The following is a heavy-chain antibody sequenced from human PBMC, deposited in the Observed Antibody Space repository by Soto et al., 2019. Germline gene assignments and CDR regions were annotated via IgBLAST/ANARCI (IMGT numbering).Heavy chain of an antibody. D-gene: IGHD6-6*01. CDR3: VQASSSGGQLVRAYYFDY. CDR1: GYTFTSYY. J-gene: IGHJ4*02. Sequence: ASVKVSCKASGYTFTSYYMHWVRQAPGQGLEWMGIIDPSGGSTSYAQKFQGRVTMTRDTSTSTVYMELSSLRSEDTAVFYCVQASSSGGQLVRAYYFDYWGQGTLVTGPS. CDR2: IDPSGGST. V-gene: IGHV1-46*01.